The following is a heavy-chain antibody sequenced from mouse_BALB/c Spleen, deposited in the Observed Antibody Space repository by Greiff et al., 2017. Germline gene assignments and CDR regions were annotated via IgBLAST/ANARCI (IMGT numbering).Heavy chain of an antibody. Sequence: EVKVVESGGGLVKPGGSLKLSCAASGFAFSSYDMSWVRQTPEKRLEWVAYISSGGGSTYYPDTVKGRFTISRANDKNTLYLQMSSLKSEDTAMYYCARQGVYFYAMDYWGQGTSVTVSS. D-gene: IGHD2-1*01. CDR2: ISSGGGST. CDR1: GFAFSSYD. V-gene: IGHV5-12-1*01. CDR3: ARQGVYFYAMDY. J-gene: IGHJ4*01.